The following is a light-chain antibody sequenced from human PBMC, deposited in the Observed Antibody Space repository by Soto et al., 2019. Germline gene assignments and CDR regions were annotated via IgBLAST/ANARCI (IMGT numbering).Light chain of an antibody. Sequence: DIQMTQSPSSLSASVGDRVTITCRASQSISNYLNWYQQKPGKAPKLLIEAASSMQSGVPSRFSGTGSATDFNLTISSRQPDDSANYYCQQSFSPLWTFGQGTMVEV. J-gene: IGKJ1*01. CDR3: QQSFSPLWT. V-gene: IGKV1-39*01. CDR1: QSISNY. CDR2: AAS.